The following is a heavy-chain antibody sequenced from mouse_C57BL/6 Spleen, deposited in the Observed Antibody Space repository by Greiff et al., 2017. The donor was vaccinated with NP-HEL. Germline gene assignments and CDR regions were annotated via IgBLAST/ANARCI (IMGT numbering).Heavy chain of an antibody. CDR3: ARSGPVRYFDY. J-gene: IGHJ2*01. CDR2: INPYNGDT. V-gene: IGHV1-20*01. CDR1: GYSFTGYF. Sequence: VQLQQSGPELVKPGVSVKISCKASGYSFTGYFMNWVMQSHGKSLEWIGRINPYNGDTFYNQKFKGKATLTVDKSSSTAHMELRSLTSEDSAVYYCARSGPVRYFDYWGQGTTLTVSS. D-gene: IGHD1-3*01.